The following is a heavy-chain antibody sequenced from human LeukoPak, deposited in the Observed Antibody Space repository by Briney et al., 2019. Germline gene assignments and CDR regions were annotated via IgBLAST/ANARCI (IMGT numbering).Heavy chain of an antibody. J-gene: IGHJ6*02. CDR3: ARDSPVTMVYYYYGMDV. Sequence: PGGSLRLSCAASGFPLTNYAMSWVRQAPGKGLEWVANIKQDGSEKYYVDSVKGRFTISRDNAKNSLYLQMNSLRAEDTAVYYCARDSPVTMVYYYYGMDVWGQGTTVTVSS. V-gene: IGHV3-7*01. D-gene: IGHD2-8*01. CDR2: IKQDGSEK. CDR1: GFPLTNYA.